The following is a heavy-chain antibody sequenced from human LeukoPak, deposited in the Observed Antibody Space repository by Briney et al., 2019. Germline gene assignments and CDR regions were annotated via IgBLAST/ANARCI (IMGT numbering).Heavy chain of an antibody. CDR1: GGSIRSSS. Sequence: SEPLSLTCTVSGGSIRSSSWSWIRQAPGKGVEGIGFISYSGYTSYSPSLKSRVAISVDTSKSQFSLRLSSMTAADTAIYYCARGRNYNGGMFFDSWVQGTLVTVSS. CDR3: ARGRNYNGGMFFDS. J-gene: IGHJ4*02. D-gene: IGHD4-23*01. CDR2: ISYSGYT. V-gene: IGHV4-59*13.